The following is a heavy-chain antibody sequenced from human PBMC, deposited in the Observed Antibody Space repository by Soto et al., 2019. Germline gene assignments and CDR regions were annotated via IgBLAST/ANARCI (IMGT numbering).Heavy chain of an antibody. CDR3: ARREQWLTTGGMDV. Sequence: SETLSLTCTVSGGSISSSNYYWGWIRQPPGKGLEWIGSIYYSGSTYYNPSLKSRVTISVDTSRNQFSLKLSSVTAADTAVYYCARREQWLTTGGMDVWGQGTTVTVSS. V-gene: IGHV4-39*01. J-gene: IGHJ6*02. D-gene: IGHD6-19*01. CDR1: GGSISSSNYY. CDR2: IYYSGST.